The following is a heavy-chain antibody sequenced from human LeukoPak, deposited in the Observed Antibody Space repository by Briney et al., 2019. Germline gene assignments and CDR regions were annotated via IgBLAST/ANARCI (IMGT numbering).Heavy chain of an antibody. D-gene: IGHD5-24*01. V-gene: IGHV4-31*03. CDR1: GGSISSGGYY. J-gene: IGHJ4*02. Sequence: SETLSLTCTVSGGSISSGGYYWSWIRQHPGKGLEWIGYIYYSGSTYYNPSLKSRVTISVDTSKNQFSLQLNSVTPEDTAVYYCARGRGRRDGYNFDYWGQGTLVTVSS. CDR2: IYYSGST. CDR3: ARGRGRRDGYNFDY.